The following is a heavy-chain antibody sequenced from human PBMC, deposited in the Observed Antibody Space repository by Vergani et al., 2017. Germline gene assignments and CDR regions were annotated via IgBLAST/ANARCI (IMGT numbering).Heavy chain of an antibody. CDR2: IYHSGST. D-gene: IGHD2-8*01. Sequence: QLQLQESGSGLVKPSQTLSLTCAVSGGSISSGGYSWSWIRQPPGKGLEWIGYIYHSGSTYYNPSLKSRVTISVDRSKNQFSLKLSSVTAADTAVYYCARGDLVCTNGVCYSFQFDYWGQGTLVTVSS. J-gene: IGHJ4*02. CDR3: ARGDLVCTNGVCYSFQFDY. CDR1: GGSISSGGYS. V-gene: IGHV4-30-2*01.